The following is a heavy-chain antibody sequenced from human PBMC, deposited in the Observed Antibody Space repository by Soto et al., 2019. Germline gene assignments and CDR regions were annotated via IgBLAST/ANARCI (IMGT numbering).Heavy chain of an antibody. CDR1: GGTFSSHT. J-gene: IGHJ4*02. V-gene: IGHV1-69*02. CDR3: AALQLERRSFDY. D-gene: IGHD1-1*01. Sequence: ASVKVSCKASGGTFSSHTISWVRQAPGQGLEWMGRIIPVLGIANYAQKFQGRVTITADTSSGTAYMDLSSLRSEDTAVYYCAALQLERRSFDYWGQGTLVTVSS. CDR2: IIPVLGIA.